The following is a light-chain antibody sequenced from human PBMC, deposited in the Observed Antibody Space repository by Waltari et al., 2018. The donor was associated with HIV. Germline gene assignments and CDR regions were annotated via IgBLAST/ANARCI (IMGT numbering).Light chain of an antibody. CDR2: GAS. Sequence: DIPLTQYPSFLSASVGDRVTITCRASEDLDNYLAWYQQRPGKAPKLQIYGASTLQSGVPSRFSGRGSGTEFTLTISSLQPEDFATYFCQQLSTYPITFGQGTRLEIK. V-gene: IGKV1-9*01. J-gene: IGKJ5*01. CDR1: EDLDNY. CDR3: QQLSTYPIT.